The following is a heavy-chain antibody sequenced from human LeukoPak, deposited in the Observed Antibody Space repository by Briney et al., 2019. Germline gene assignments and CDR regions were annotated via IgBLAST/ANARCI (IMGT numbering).Heavy chain of an antibody. D-gene: IGHD5-18*01. CDR1: GFIFHNYG. V-gene: IGHV3-9*01. CDR3: ARGASSGYRIDY. Sequence: PGGSLRLSCAASGFIFHNYGMHWVRLNPGKGLEWVSGISFNSRRIGYADSVKGRFTISRDNAKNSLYLQMNSLTAEDTALYYCARGASSGYRIDYWGQGTLVTVSS. CDR2: ISFNSRRI. J-gene: IGHJ4*02.